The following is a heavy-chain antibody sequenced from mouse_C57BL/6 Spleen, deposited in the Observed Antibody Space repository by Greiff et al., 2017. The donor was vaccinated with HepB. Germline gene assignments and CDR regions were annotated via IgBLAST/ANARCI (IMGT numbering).Heavy chain of an antibody. CDR2: ISDGGSYT. Sequence: EVQLVESGGGLVMSGGSLKLSCAASGFSFSSYVMSWVSQTPEKRLEWVATISDGGSYTYYPDNVKGRFTISRDNAKNNLYLQMSHLKSGDTAIYYGARGDEYGVGFAYWGQGTLGTVSA. CDR3: ARGDEYGVGFAY. V-gene: IGHV5-4*01. D-gene: IGHD1-2*01. J-gene: IGHJ3*01. CDR1: GFSFSSYV.